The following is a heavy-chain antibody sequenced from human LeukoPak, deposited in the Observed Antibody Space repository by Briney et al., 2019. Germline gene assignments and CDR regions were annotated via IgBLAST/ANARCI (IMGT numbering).Heavy chain of an antibody. Sequence: SETLSLTCAVYGGSFSGYYWSWIRQPPGKGLEWIREINHSGSTNYNPSLKSRVTISVDTSKNQFSLKLSSVTAADTAVYYCARGTNYDILTGYSISAPFDYWGQGTLVTVSS. CDR2: INHSGST. D-gene: IGHD3-9*01. CDR1: GGSFSGYY. V-gene: IGHV4-34*01. J-gene: IGHJ4*02. CDR3: ARGTNYDILTGYSISAPFDY.